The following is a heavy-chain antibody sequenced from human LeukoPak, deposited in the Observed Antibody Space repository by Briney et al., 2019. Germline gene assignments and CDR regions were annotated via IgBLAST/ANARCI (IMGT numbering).Heavy chain of an antibody. D-gene: IGHD1-26*01. CDR1: GFTFSSYA. CDR3: AKDESGSYQKY. CDR2: ISYDGSNK. V-gene: IGHV3-30-3*01. J-gene: IGHJ4*02. Sequence: GSLRLSCAASGFTFSSYAMHWVRQAPGKGLEWVAVISYDGSNKYYADSVKGRFTISRDNSKNTLYLQMNSLRAEDTAVYYCAKDESGSYQKYWGQGTLVTVSS.